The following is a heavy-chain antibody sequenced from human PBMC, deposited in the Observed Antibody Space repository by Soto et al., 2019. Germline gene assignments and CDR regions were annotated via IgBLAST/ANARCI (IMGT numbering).Heavy chain of an antibody. CDR2: LYYSGST. CDR3: ARERDWGPDS. Sequence: QVHLQESGPGLVKPSQTLSLTCTVSSGSISSGGDYWSWIRQHPGEGLEWIGYLYYSGSTYYNPTRKSRLTISLDTSKHQFSLKLSSGTAADTAMYSCARERDWGPDSWGQGTLVTVSS. V-gene: IGHV4-31*03. CDR1: SGSISSGGDY. J-gene: IGHJ4*02. D-gene: IGHD3-16*01.